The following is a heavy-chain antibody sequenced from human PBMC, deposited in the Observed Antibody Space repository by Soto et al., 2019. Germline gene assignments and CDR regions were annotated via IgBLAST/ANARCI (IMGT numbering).Heavy chain of an antibody. D-gene: IGHD2-2*02. CDR2: IKEDGSLK. CDR1: GFYITNYW. J-gene: IGHJ4*02. Sequence: DVQLVESGGGLVQPGGSLRLSCAASGFYITNYWMTWVRQAPGKGPEWVANIKEDGSLKFYVDSVRGPFTISRDNAKNSVYLGMSRLRAEDTAVYYSVRDSYTAHWHTAGEDYWGQGTLVTVSS. CDR3: VRDSYTAHWHTAGEDY. V-gene: IGHV3-7*01.